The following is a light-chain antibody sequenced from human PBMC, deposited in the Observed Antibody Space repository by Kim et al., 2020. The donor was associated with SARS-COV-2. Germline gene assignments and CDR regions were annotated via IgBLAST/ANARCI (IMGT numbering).Light chain of an antibody. CDR1: SSNIGARSD. CDR3: QSYDNSLSAYV. J-gene: IGLJ1*01. CDR2: CNT. V-gene: IGLV1-40*01. Sequence: GVTISCTGSSSNIGARSDVHWYQQFPGTAPKLLIYCNTNRPSGVPDRFSGSKSGTSASLAITGLQAEDEADYYCQSYDNSLSAYVFGTGTKVTVL.